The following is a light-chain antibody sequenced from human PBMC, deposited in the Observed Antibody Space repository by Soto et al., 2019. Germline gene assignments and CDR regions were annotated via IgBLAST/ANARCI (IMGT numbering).Light chain of an antibody. CDR1: SGDVGGYNL. CDR2: EVT. V-gene: IGLV2-23*02. CDR3: CSYAGNSEV. J-gene: IGLJ1*01. Sequence: QSALTQPASVSGSPGQSITIPCTGTSGDVGGYNLVSWYQQHPGKAPKLMNYEVTERPSGVSNRFSGSKSGNTASLTISGFQPDDEADYYCCSYAGNSEVFGTGTKLTVL.